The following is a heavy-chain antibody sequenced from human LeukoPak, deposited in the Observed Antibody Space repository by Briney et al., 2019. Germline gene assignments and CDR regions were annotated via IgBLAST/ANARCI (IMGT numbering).Heavy chain of an antibody. CDR2: VYYTGST. J-gene: IGHJ4*02. Sequence: SETLSLTCSVSGGSVSNYYWSWIRQPPGKGLEWTGYVYYTGSTNYNPSLKSRVTMFEDKSKKQFSLRLYSVTVADTAVYYCARHFAYSSSSYFDYWGQGSLVTVSS. V-gene: IGHV4-59*08. CDR3: ARHFAYSSSSYFDY. D-gene: IGHD6-6*01. CDR1: GGSVSNYY.